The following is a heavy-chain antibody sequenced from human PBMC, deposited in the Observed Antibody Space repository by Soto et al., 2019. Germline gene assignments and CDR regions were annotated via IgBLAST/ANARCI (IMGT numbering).Heavy chain of an antibody. Sequence: QVQLQESGPGLVKPSETLSLTCTVSGASFRSGTYYWGWLRQPPGKGLEWIGHIYYNGGTFYNPAAESRVSISIDTSRNQFSLRQTPVTAADTAVYSCARVRGGYGSGTYADIFDAWGQGILVTVSS. V-gene: IGHV4-61*01. CDR3: ARVRGGYGSGTYADIFDA. CDR1: GASFRSGTYY. D-gene: IGHD3-10*01. CDR2: IYYNGGT. J-gene: IGHJ5*02.